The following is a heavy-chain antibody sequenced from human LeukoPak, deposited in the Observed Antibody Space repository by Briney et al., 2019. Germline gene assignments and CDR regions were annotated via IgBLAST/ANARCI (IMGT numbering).Heavy chain of an antibody. CDR3: ARHERGAENLDY. D-gene: IGHD1-1*01. J-gene: IGHJ4*02. CDR1: GASISNYY. V-gene: IGHV4-59*08. Sequence: SETLSLTCTVSGASISNYYWSWIWQPPGKGLECIGYVSYSGRTNHNPSLKSRVTISADTSKNQFSLKLTSVTAADTAVYYCARHERGAENLDYWGRGSLVAVSS. CDR2: VSYSGRT.